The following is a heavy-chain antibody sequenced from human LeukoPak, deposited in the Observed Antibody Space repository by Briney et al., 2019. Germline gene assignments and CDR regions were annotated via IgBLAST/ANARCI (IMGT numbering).Heavy chain of an antibody. D-gene: IGHD6-19*01. Sequence: SETLSLTCTVSGYSISSGYYWSWIRQPPGKGLEWIGYIYHSGSTYYNPSLKSRVTISVDRSKNQFSLKLSSVTAADTAVYYCASSGWPTIYYFDYWGQGTLVTVSS. J-gene: IGHJ4*02. CDR3: ASSGWPTIYYFDY. CDR1: GYSISSGYY. CDR2: IYHSGST. V-gene: IGHV4-38-2*02.